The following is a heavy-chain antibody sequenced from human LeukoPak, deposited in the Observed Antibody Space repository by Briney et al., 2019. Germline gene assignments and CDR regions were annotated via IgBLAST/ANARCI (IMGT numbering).Heavy chain of an antibody. CDR1: GGSMSSYY. D-gene: IGHD3-10*01. Sequence: SETLSLTCSVSGGSMSSYYWTWIRQPPGKGLEWIGFIHSSGSTHYTPPLNSRVTISLDTSKSQFSLKLGSVTAADTAVYFCVRGDLSCHGSGSYCAFDVWGQGTMVTVS. J-gene: IGHJ3*01. V-gene: IGHV4-59*08. CDR2: IHSSGST. CDR3: VRGDLSCHGSGSYCAFDV.